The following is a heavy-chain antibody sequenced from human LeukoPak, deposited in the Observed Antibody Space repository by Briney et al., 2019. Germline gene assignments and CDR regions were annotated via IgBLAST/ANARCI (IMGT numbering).Heavy chain of an antibody. CDR2: IKNSGDTT. Sequence: GGSLRLSCAASGFTFSSYAMNWVRQAPGKGLEWVSSIKNSGDTTYYADSVKGRFTISRDISKNTLYLQMNSLRAEDTAIYYCAKVLGNSFDYWGQGTLVTVSS. D-gene: IGHD2-15*01. J-gene: IGHJ4*02. CDR3: AKVLGNSFDY. CDR1: GFTFSSYA. V-gene: IGHV3-23*01.